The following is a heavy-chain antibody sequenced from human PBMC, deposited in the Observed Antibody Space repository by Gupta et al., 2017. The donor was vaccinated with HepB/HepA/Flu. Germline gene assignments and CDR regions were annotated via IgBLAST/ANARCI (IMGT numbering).Heavy chain of an antibody. CDR1: GFTVRSNY. D-gene: IGHD5-12*01. CDR2: IYIGGST. J-gene: IGHJ4*02. V-gene: IGHV3-53*01. CDR3: ARGRYSEYPFDY. Sequence: EVQLVESGGGLIQSGGSLRLSCAASGFTVRSNYMNWVRQAPGKGLEWVSIIYIGGSTYYADSVKGRFTISRDNSKNTLYLEMNSLRAEDTAVYYCARGRYSEYPFDYWGQGTLVTVSS.